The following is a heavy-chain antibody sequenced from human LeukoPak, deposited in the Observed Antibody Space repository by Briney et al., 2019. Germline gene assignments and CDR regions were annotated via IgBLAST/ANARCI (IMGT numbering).Heavy chain of an antibody. CDR2: TNPNSGGT. V-gene: IGHV1-2*02. CDR1: GYSFTAYY. CDR3: ARAYGSGSSYHPDY. J-gene: IGHJ4*02. D-gene: IGHD3-10*01. Sequence: GASVKVSCKASGYSFTAYYMHWVRQAPGQGLEYMGWTNPNSGGTTSSQKFQDGVTLTRDTSISTAYMELSSLTSDDTAVYYCARAYGSGSSYHPDYWGQGTLVTVSS.